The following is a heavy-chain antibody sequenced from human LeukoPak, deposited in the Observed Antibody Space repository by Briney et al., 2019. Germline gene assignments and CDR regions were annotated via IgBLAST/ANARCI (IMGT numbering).Heavy chain of an antibody. J-gene: IGHJ4*02. D-gene: IGHD6-19*01. CDR3: ARLGQWLLHTPHDY. V-gene: IGHV4-59*01. CDR1: GGSITPYY. Sequence: SETLSLTCTVSGGSITPYYWSWIRPPPGKGLEWIGCIYSGGSTNHNPSLKSRVTMSVDTSKNQFSLRLSSVTAADTAVYYCARLGQWLLHTPHDYWGQGTLVTVSS. CDR2: IYSGGST.